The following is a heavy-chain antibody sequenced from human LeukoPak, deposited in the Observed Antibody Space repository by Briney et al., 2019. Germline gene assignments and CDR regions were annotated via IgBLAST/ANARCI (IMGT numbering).Heavy chain of an antibody. CDR1: GFTFSSYS. J-gene: IGHJ4*02. CDR3: AVYYYDSSGYYPPLDY. CDR2: ISSSSSYI. V-gene: IGHV3-21*01. D-gene: IGHD3-22*01. Sequence: PGGSLRLSCAASGFTFSSYSMNWVRQAPGKGLEWVSSISSSSSYIYYADSVKGRFTISRDNAKNSLYLQMNSLRAEDTAVYYCAVYYYDSSGYYPPLDYWGQGTLVTVSS.